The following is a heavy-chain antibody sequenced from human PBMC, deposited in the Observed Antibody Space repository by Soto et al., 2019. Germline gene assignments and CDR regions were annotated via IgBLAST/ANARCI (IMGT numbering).Heavy chain of an antibody. CDR2: TFSRGTP. Sequence: QVQLQESGPGLVKPSETLSLTCTVSGVSITDYHWSWIRQSPGRGLEWIGYTFSRGTPNYNPSLKSRVTISVDTSRNQFSLKLNSLTAADTAMYFCAKRFGDYVGWFDPWGQGALVIVSS. V-gene: IGHV4-59*01. D-gene: IGHD4-17*01. CDR1: GVSITDYH. J-gene: IGHJ5*02. CDR3: AKRFGDYVGWFDP.